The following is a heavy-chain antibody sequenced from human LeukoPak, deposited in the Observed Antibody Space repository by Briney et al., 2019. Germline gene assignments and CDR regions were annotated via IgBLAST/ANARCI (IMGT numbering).Heavy chain of an antibody. CDR2: NSGCGETT. Sequence: GGSLRLSCAASGFTFNNYAMNEVPQAPGKGLEWVSTNSGCGETTYYTDSAKGRFTISRDNSQNTLYLQMNSLRAEDTAVYYCARDYADYVGYFFFDYWGQGTLVTVSS. J-gene: IGHJ4*02. V-gene: IGHV3-23*01. D-gene: IGHD4-17*01. CDR1: GFTFNNYA. CDR3: ARDYADYVGYFFFDY.